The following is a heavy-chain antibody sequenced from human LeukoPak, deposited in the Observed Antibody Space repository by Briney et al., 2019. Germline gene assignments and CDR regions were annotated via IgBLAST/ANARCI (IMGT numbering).Heavy chain of an antibody. J-gene: IGHJ4*02. D-gene: IGHD1-1*01. CDR3: AKDARSLADFDY. Sequence: GGSLRLSCAASGFTFSSYAMSWVRQAPGKGLEWVSAISGSGGSTYYADSVKGRFTISRDNSKNMLYLQMDSLRAADTAVYYCAKDARSLADFDYWGQGTLVTVSS. CDR1: GFTFSSYA. CDR2: ISGSGGST. V-gene: IGHV3-23*01.